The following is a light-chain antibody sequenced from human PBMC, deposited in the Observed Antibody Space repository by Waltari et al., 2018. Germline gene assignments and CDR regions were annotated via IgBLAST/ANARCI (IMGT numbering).Light chain of an antibody. CDR2: DAS. CDR1: QSVGTH. J-gene: IGKJ2*01. Sequence: EIVLTQSPATLSLSPGETATLSCRASQSVGTHFAWYQQKPGQAPRLLIYDASNRATGIPDRFRGSGSGTDFTLTISSLETEDFAIYYCQQRSSWTPHTFGQGARLEIK. V-gene: IGKV3-11*01. CDR3: QQRSSWTPHT.